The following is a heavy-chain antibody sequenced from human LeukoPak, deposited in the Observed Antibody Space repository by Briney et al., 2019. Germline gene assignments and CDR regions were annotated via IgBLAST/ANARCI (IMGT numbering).Heavy chain of an antibody. CDR3: ARDSSGYYGSYFDY. Sequence: SETLSLTCTVSGGSISSSSYYWGWIRQPPGKGLEWIGYIYYSGSTNYNPSLKSRVTISVDTSKNQFSLKLSSVTAADTAVYYCARDSSGYYGSYFDYWGQGTLVTVSS. V-gene: IGHV4-61*01. CDR1: GGSISSSSYY. CDR2: IYYSGST. J-gene: IGHJ4*02. D-gene: IGHD3-22*01.